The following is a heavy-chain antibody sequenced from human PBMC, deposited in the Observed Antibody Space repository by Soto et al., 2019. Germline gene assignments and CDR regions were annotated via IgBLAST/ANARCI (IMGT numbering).Heavy chain of an antibody. CDR2: ISGSGGST. CDR1: GFTFSTYG. D-gene: IGHD6-19*01. V-gene: IGHV3-23*01. J-gene: IGHJ4*02. Sequence: ESGGGLVQPGGSLRLSCAASGFTFSTYGMSWVRQAPGTGLEWVSIISGSGGSTYYADTVKGRFTISRDNSKNTLYLQMNSLRAEDTAVYYCAKDPATIAVAGTFDYWGQGTLVIVSS. CDR3: AKDPATIAVAGTFDY.